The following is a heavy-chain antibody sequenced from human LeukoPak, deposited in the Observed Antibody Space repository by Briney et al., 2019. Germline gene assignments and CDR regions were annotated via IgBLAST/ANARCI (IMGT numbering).Heavy chain of an antibody. J-gene: IGHJ4*02. CDR2: IKRKSDGGTT. D-gene: IGHD1-7*01. V-gene: IGHV3-15*07. CDR3: TTDVTGTNWDYFDY. Sequence: GGSLRLSCAASGFTFSNAWMNWVRQAPGKGLEWVGRIKRKSDGGTTDYAAPVKGRFTISRDDSKNTLYVQMNSLKTEDTAVYYCTTDVTGTNWDYFDYWGQGTLVTVSS. CDR1: GFTFSNAW.